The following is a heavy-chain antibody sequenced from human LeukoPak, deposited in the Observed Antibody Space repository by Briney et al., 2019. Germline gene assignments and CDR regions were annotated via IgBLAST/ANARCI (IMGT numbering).Heavy chain of an antibody. J-gene: IGHJ4*02. CDR1: GFTFSSYS. D-gene: IGHD6-13*01. Sequence: GGSLRLSCAASGFTFSSYSMNWVRQAPGKGLEWVSYISSSSSTIYYADSVKGRFTISRDNAKNSLYLQMNSLRAEDTAVYYCARDPSLYSSTHPFDYWGQGTLVTVSS. V-gene: IGHV3-48*01. CDR2: ISSSSSTI. CDR3: ARDPSLYSSTHPFDY.